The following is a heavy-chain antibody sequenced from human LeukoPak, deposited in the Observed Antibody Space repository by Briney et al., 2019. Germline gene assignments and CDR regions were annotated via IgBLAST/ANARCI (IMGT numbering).Heavy chain of an antibody. D-gene: IGHD4-17*01. CDR3: AKDLPYGDYVPYYFDY. CDR2: ISDSGGST. V-gene: IGHV3-23*01. Sequence: GGSLRLSCAASGFTFSNYAMIWVRQAPGKGLEWVSGISDSGGSTYHADSVKGRFAISRDNSKNKLYLQMNSMRAADTAVYYCAKDLPYGDYVPYYFDYWGQGTLVTVSS. CDR1: GFTFSNYA. J-gene: IGHJ4*02.